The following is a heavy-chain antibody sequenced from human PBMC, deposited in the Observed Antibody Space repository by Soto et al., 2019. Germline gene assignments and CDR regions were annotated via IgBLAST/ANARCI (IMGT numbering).Heavy chain of an antibody. V-gene: IGHV5-10-1*01. J-gene: IGHJ6*02. D-gene: IGHD1-26*01. CDR1: GYSFTSYW. CDR2: IDPSDSYT. CDR3: ARRATATRYGMDV. Sequence: LKISCKGSGYSFTSYWISWVRQMPGKGLEWMGRIDPSDSYTNYSPSFQGHVAISVDKSISTAYLQWSSLKDSDTAMYYCARRATATRYGMDVWGQGTSVTVSS.